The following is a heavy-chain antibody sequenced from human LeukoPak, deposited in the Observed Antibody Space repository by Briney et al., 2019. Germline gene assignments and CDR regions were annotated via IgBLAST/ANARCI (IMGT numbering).Heavy chain of an antibody. CDR2: IKQDGSEK. V-gene: IGHV3-7*01. CDR1: GFTFSSYW. J-gene: IGHJ4*02. Sequence: GGSLRLSCAASGFTFSSYWMSWVRQAPGKGLEWVAKIKQDGSEKYYVDSVKGRFTISRDNAKNSLYLQMNSLRAEDTAVYYCARLTYYSDRSGLGYSGQGTLVTVSS. CDR3: ARLTYYSDRSGLGY. D-gene: IGHD3-22*01.